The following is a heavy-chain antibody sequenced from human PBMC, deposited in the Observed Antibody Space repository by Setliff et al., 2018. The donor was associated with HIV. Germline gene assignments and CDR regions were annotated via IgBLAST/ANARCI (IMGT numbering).Heavy chain of an antibody. Sequence: GASVKVSCKASGYTFTSYDINWVRQATGQGLEWVGWMNPQSGNTGYAQKFQGRVTMTRNISISTAYMELSSLTSEDTAVYYCARVLISETYWFDPWGQGTLVTVSS. V-gene: IGHV1-8*01. CDR3: ARVLISETYWFDP. CDR2: MNPQSGNT. D-gene: IGHD2-8*01. J-gene: IGHJ5*02. CDR1: GYTFTSYD.